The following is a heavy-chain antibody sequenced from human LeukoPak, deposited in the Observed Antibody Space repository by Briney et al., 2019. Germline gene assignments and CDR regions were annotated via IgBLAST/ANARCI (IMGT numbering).Heavy chain of an antibody. CDR2: ISYDGSNK. CDR1: EFTFSTYG. J-gene: IGHJ4*02. V-gene: IGHV3-30*18. CDR3: AKDRWELLSSLDY. Sequence: AGGYLRLSCTASEFTFSTYGMHWVRQAPGKGLEWVAVISYDGSNKYYADSVKGRFTISRDNSKNTLYLQMNSLRAEDTAVYYCAKDRWELLSSLDYWGQGTLVTVSS. D-gene: IGHD1-26*01.